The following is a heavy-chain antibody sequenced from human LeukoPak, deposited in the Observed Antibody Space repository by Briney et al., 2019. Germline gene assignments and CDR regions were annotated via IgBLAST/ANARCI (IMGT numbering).Heavy chain of an antibody. D-gene: IGHD3-22*01. Sequence: SETLSLTCTVSGGSISSGGYYWSWIRQHPGKGLEWIGYIYYSGSTHYNPSLKSRVTISVDTSKNQFSLKLSSVTAADTAVYYCARDHYYYDSSGYYSWGQGTLVTVSS. V-gene: IGHV4-31*03. CDR1: GGSISSGGYY. J-gene: IGHJ4*02. CDR2: IYYSGST. CDR3: ARDHYYYDSSGYYS.